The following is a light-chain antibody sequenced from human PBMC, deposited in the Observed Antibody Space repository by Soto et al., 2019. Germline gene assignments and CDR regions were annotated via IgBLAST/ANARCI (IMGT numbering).Light chain of an antibody. CDR2: DVT. CDR1: SSAVGGYNF. V-gene: IGLV2-14*01. Sequence: QSVLTQPASVSGSPGQSITISCTGTSSAVGGYNFVSWYQQHPDKAPKLMIYDVTNRPSGVSNRFSGSKSGNTASLTISGLQAEDEADYYCSSYTSISTYVFGTGTKLTVL. CDR3: SSYTSISTYV. J-gene: IGLJ1*01.